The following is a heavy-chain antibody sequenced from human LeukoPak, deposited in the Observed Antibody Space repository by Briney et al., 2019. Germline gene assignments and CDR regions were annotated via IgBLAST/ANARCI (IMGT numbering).Heavy chain of an antibody. D-gene: IGHD3-22*01. CDR3: ARHTRPGSGYYYDSSGYSEPDY. Sequence: SETLSLTCTVSGGSISTTNYYWGWIRQSPGKGLEWFGCVYYSGSTYYNPSLKSRVTISVDTSQNQFSLKLSSVTAADTAVYYCARHTRPGSGYYYDSSGYSEPDYWGQGTLVTVSS. CDR2: VYYSGST. V-gene: IGHV4-39*01. CDR1: GGSISTTNYY. J-gene: IGHJ4*02.